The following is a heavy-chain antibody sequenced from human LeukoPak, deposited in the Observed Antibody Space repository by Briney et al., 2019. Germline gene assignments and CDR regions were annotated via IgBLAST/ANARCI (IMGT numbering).Heavy chain of an antibody. D-gene: IGHD6-13*01. CDR1: GYSITIGYL. CDR2: VSHSGGT. Sequence: SETLSLTCAVSGYSITIGYLWGWIRQPPRKGLEWIGSVSHSGGTYYNPSLRSRVTISIDTSKNHFSLSLSSVTAADTAVYYCSRAGLAAAATRYWGQGTLVTVSS. V-gene: IGHV4-38-2*01. J-gene: IGHJ4*02. CDR3: SRAGLAAAATRY.